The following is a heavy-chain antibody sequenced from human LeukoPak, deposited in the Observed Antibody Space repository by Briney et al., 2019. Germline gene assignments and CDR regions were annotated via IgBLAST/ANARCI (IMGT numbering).Heavy chain of an antibody. Sequence: SETLSLTCTVSGGSISSSSYYWGWIRQPPGKGLEWIGSIYYSGSTYYNPSLKSRVTISVDTSKNQFSLKLSSVTAADTAVYYCAREVCSGGSCYFNWFDPWGQGTLVTVSS. D-gene: IGHD2-15*01. V-gene: IGHV4-39*07. CDR3: AREVCSGGSCYFNWFDP. CDR2: IYYSGST. J-gene: IGHJ5*02. CDR1: GGSISSSSYY.